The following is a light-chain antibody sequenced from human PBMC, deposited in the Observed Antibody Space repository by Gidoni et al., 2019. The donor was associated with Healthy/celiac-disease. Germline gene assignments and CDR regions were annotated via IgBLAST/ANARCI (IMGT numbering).Light chain of an antibody. V-gene: IGLV3-1*01. J-gene: IGLJ2*01. CDR3: QAWDSSTAGVV. CDR2: QDS. Sequence: SYELTQPPSVSVSPGQTASITCSGDKLGDKYACWYQQKPGQSPVLVIYQDSKRPSGIPERFSGSNSGNTATLTISGTQAMDEADYYCQAWDSSTAGVVFGGGTKLXVX. CDR1: KLGDKY.